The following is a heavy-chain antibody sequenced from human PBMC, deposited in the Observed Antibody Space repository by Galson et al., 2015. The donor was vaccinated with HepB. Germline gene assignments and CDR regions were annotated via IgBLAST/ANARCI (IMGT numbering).Heavy chain of an antibody. D-gene: IGHD4-17*01. J-gene: IGHJ4*02. CDR1: GFTFSDYD. CDR2: ISYDGNNK. CDR3: AKVVDYGDPYFDY. Sequence: SLRLSCAASGFTFSDYDMHWVRQAPGKGLEWVAVISYDGNNKYYADSVKGRFTLSRDNSRNTVYLQMNSLKTEDTAVYYCAKVVDYGDPYFDYWGQGTLVTVSS. V-gene: IGHV3-30*18.